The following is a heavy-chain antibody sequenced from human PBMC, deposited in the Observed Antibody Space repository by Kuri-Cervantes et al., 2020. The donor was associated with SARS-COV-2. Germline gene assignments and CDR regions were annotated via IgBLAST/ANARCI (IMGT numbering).Heavy chain of an antibody. CDR3: ATIRYNFWTGYRMEGYYYYGMDV. CDR1: GGSIRSSSHH. CDR2: SDYSATT. D-gene: IGHD3/OR15-3a*01. V-gene: IGHV4-39*01. J-gene: IGHJ6*02. Sequence: ESLKISCTVSGGSIRSSSHHWVRIRQSPGKGLEWIGSSDYSATTYYNPSLKTRVTMSVDPSKNQFSLKLNSVTAADTAVYYCATIRYNFWTGYRMEGYYYYGMDVWGQGTSVTVSS.